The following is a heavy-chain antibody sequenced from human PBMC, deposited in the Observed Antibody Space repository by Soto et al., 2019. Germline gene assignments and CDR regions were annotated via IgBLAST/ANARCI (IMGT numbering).Heavy chain of an antibody. CDR3: ARGVGSGTYYNQYNWFDT. CDR1: GYTFSSYA. D-gene: IGHD3-10*01. CDR2: IIPIFGNT. V-gene: IGHV1-18*01. J-gene: IGHJ5*02. Sequence: ASLKVACKTAGYTFSSYAISCGRHTNGQGLEWIGGIIPIFGNTNHAQKLQGRVTMTTDTSTSTAYMELRSLRSDDTAVYYCARGVGSGTYYNQYNWFDTWGQGTLVTVSS.